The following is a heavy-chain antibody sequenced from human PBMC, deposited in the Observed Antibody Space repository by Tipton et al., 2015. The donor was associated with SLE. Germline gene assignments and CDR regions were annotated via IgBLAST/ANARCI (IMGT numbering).Heavy chain of an antibody. CDR3: ARQSYPGLVVYAHNWFDP. Sequence: TLSLTCAVYGGSFSGYYWSWIRQPPGKGLEWIGEINHSGSTNYNPSLKSRVTISINTSKNQFSLNLSSVTAADTAVYFCARQSYPGLVVYAHNWFDPWGQGTLVTVSS. V-gene: IGHV4-34*01. CDR1: GGSFSGYY. J-gene: IGHJ5*02. CDR2: INHSGST. D-gene: IGHD2-8*02.